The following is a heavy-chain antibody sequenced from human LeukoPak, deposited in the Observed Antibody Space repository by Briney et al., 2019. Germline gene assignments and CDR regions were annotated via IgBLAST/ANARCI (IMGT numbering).Heavy chain of an antibody. CDR3: ARHREPDFDY. J-gene: IGHJ4*02. V-gene: IGHV4-34*01. Sequence: SETLSLTCAVYGGSFSGYYWSWIRQPPGKGLEWIGEINHSGSTNYNPSLKSRVTISVDTSKNQFSLKLSSVTAADTAVYYCARHREPDFDYWGQGSLVTVSS. D-gene: IGHD1-14*01. CDR1: GGSFSGYY. CDR2: INHSGST.